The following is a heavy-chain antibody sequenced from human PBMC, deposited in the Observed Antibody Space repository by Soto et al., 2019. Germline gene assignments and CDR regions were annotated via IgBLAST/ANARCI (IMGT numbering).Heavy chain of an antibody. V-gene: IGHV5-10-1*01. J-gene: IGHJ6*02. D-gene: IGHD2-15*01. Sequence: GESLKISCKGSGHSFTSYWISWVRQMPGKGLEWMGRIDPSDSYTNYSPSFQGHVTISADKSISTAYLQWSSLKASDTAMYYCATSHPLGVVVVAAESYYYYYGMEGWGQGTMVTVSS. CDR3: ATSHPLGVVVVAAESYYYYYGMEG. CDR1: GHSFTSYW. CDR2: IDPSDSYT.